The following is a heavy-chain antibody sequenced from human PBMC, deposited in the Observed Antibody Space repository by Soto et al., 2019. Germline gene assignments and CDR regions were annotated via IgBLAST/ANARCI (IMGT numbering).Heavy chain of an antibody. CDR2: ISDSGGRT. CDR3: AKFHGSGTYYNFPDY. J-gene: IGHJ4*02. D-gene: IGHD3-10*01. V-gene: IGHV3-23*01. CDR1: GFTFNTYA. Sequence: GGSLRLSCAASGFTFNTYAMSWVRQAPGKGLEWVSTISDSGGRTYYAASVKGRFTISRDNSKNTLYLLMNSLSAEDTALYYCAKFHGSGTYYNFPDYWGQGTLVTVS.